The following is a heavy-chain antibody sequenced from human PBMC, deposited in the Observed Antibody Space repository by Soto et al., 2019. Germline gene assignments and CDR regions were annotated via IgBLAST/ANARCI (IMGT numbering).Heavy chain of an antibody. CDR1: GGTFSSYT. V-gene: IGHV1-69*02. CDR2: IIPILGIA. CDR3: ASIVSSSWTL. Sequence: QVQLVQSGAEVKKPGSSVKVSCKASGGTFSSYTISWVRQAPGQGLEWMGRIIPILGIANYAQKFQGRVTITADKSTSTAYMELSSLRAEDTAVYYCASIVSSSWTLWGQGTLVTVFS. D-gene: IGHD6-13*01. J-gene: IGHJ4*02.